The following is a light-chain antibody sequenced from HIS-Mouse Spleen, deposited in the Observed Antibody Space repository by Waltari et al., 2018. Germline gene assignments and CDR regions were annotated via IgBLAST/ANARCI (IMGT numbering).Light chain of an antibody. CDR3: QQRSNWPPFT. J-gene: IGKJ3*01. CDR2: DAS. CDR1: QSVSSY. V-gene: IGKV3-11*01. Sequence: EIVLTQSPATLSLSPGERATLSCRASQSVSSYLAWYQQKPGHAPRRLIYDASNRATGIPARFSGSGSETDFTLTISSLEPEDFAVYYCQQRSNWPPFTFGPGTKVDIK.